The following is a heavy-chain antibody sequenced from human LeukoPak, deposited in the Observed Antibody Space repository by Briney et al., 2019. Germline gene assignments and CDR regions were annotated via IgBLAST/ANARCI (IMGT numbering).Heavy chain of an antibody. V-gene: IGHV3-30*18. J-gene: IGHJ3*02. D-gene: IGHD4-11*01. CDR2: ISYDASNK. CDR1: GFTFSNYG. CDR3: AKDFGNYIGYFDI. Sequence: GGSLRLSCAASGFTFSNYGIHRVRQAPGKGLEWVAVISYDASNKYYTDSVKGRFTISRDNSKNTLYLQMNSLRAEDTAVYYCAKDFGNYIGYFDIWGQGTMVTVSS.